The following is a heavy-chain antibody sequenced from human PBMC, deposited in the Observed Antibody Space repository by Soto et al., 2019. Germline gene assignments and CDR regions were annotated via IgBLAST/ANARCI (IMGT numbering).Heavy chain of an antibody. CDR2: INPNSGGT. CDR3: ARDYGDYDNWFDP. J-gene: IGHJ5*02. Sequence: GASVKVSCKASGGTFSSYAISWVRQAPGQGLEWMGWINPNSGGTSYAQKFQGRVTMTRDTSISTAYMELTRLRSDDTAVYYCARDYGDYDNWFDPWGQGTLVTVSS. CDR1: GGTFSSYA. V-gene: IGHV1-2*02. D-gene: IGHD4-17*01.